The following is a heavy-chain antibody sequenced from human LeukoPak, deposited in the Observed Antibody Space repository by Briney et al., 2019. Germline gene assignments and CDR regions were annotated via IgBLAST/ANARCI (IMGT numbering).Heavy chain of an antibody. CDR2: ISYDGSNK. D-gene: IGHD5-12*01. CDR1: GFTFSSYG. Sequence: GGSLRLSCAASGFTFSSYGMHWVRQAPGKGLEWVAVISYDGSNKYYADSVQGRFTISRDNSKNTLYLQMSSLRTEDTAVYYCVKDRYSGYAQPYYFDYWGQGTLVTVSS. CDR3: VKDRYSGYAQPYYFDY. V-gene: IGHV3-30*18. J-gene: IGHJ4*02.